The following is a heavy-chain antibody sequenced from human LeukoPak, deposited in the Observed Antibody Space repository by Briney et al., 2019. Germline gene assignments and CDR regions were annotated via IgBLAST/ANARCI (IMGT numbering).Heavy chain of an antibody. D-gene: IGHD6-19*01. V-gene: IGHV1-69*01. J-gene: IGHJ5*02. CDR3: ATGPPLLAVAVSMDWFDP. CDR2: IIPIFGTA. CDR1: GGTFSSYA. Sequence: GSSVKVSCKASGGTFSSYAISWVRQAPGQGLEWMGGIIPIFGTANYAQKFQGRVTITADESTSTAYMELSSLRSEDTAVYYCATGPPLLAVAVSMDWFDPWGQGTLVTVSS.